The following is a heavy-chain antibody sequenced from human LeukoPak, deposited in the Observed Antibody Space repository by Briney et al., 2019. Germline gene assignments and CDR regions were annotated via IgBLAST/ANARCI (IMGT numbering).Heavy chain of an antibody. Sequence: KPSETLSLTCAVSGDSIRSYYWSWIRQPPGKGLEWIGYIYYSGSTNYNPSLKSRVTISVDTSKNQFSLKLSSVTATDTAVYYCAREVAYWGQGILVTVSS. J-gene: IGHJ4*02. CDR1: GDSIRSYY. V-gene: IGHV4-59*12. CDR2: IYYSGST. CDR3: AREVAY.